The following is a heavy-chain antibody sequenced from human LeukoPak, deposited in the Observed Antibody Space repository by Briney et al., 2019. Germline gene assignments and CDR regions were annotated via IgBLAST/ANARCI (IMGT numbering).Heavy chain of an antibody. Sequence: QPGGSLRLSCAASGFTFSNYWIHWVRQAPGKGLEWVSIIYSGGNTYYADSVKGRFTISRDNSKNTLYLQMNRLRPEDTAVYYCARGTVTAPDYWGQGTLVTVSS. CDR3: ARGTVTAPDY. J-gene: IGHJ4*02. V-gene: IGHV3-53*01. CDR1: GFTFSNYW. D-gene: IGHD2-21*02. CDR2: IYSGGNT.